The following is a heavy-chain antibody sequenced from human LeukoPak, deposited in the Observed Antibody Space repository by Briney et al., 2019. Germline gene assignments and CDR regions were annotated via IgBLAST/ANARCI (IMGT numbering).Heavy chain of an antibody. CDR2: ISGSGGST. J-gene: IGHJ5*02. Sequence: PGGSLRLSCAASGFTFSSYAMSWVRQAPGKGLEWVAAISGSGGSTYYADSVKGRFTISRDNSKNTLYLQMNSLRAEDTVVYSWAQYPRLAAAGKWFDPWGQGTLVPVSS. V-gene: IGHV3-23*01. CDR1: GFTFSSYA. CDR3: AQYPRLAAAGKWFDP. D-gene: IGHD6-13*01.